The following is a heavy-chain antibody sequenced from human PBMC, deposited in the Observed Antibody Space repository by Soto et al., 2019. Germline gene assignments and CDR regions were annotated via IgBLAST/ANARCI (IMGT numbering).Heavy chain of an antibody. D-gene: IGHD6-13*01. J-gene: IGHJ6*02. CDR1: GGSISTYY. Sequence: SETLSLTCTVSGGSISTYYWSWIRQPPGKGLEWIGYIYYSGSTSYNPSLKSRVTISVDTSKNQFSLKLRSVTAADTAVDYCASDRSSSWDQGYGMDVWGQGTTVTVSS. V-gene: IGHV4-59*01. CDR3: ASDRSSSWDQGYGMDV. CDR2: IYYSGST.